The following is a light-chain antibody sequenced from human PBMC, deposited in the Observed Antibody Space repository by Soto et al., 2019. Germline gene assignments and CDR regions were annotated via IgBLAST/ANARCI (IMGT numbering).Light chain of an antibody. CDR1: SSDIGGYYY. V-gene: IGLV2-14*01. CDR3: CSFAGGHSYV. Sequence: QSALTQPASVSGSPGQSITISCTGTSSDIGGYYYVSWYQHHPGKAPKLIIYQVTNRPSGVSHRFSGSKSGNTASLTISGLQAEDEADYYCCSFAGGHSYVFGTGTKVTVL. CDR2: QVT. J-gene: IGLJ1*01.